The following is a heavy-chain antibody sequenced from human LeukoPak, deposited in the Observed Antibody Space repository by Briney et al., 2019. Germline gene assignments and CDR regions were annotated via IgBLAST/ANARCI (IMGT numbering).Heavy chain of an antibody. J-gene: IGHJ4*02. CDR3: VKEAYYGWGSSPTFYFDY. CDR1: GFSSSDSV. V-gene: IGHV3-30*04. D-gene: IGHD3-10*01. CDR2: ISHDVKTT. Sequence: GKSLRLSCVASGFSSSDSVIHWVRQAPGKGLEWVAVISHDVKTTYYADSAKGRFTISRDNSGNTVFLQMNRLRPEDTAVYYCVKEAYYGWGSSPTFYFDYWGQGTRVTVSS.